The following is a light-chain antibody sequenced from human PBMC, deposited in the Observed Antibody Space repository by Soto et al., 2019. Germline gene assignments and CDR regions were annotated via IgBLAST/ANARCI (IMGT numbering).Light chain of an antibody. CDR3: QQRSNWHPLFT. J-gene: IGKJ3*01. CDR2: DAS. CDR1: QSVSSY. V-gene: IGKV3-11*01. Sequence: EIVLTQSPATLSLSPGERATLSCRASQSVSSYLAWYQQKPGQAPRLLISDASNRATGIPARFSGSGSGTDFTLTISSLEPEDFGVYYCQQRSNWHPLFTVGPGNKGDIK.